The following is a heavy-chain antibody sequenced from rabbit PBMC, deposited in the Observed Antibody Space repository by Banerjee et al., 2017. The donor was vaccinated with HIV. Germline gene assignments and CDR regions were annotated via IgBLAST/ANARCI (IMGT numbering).Heavy chain of an antibody. V-gene: IGHV1S45*01. Sequence: QEQLEESGGGLVKPEGSLTLTCTASGFSFSSTYWICWVRQAPGKGLEWIGCIYAGSSGSTYYASWAKGRFTISKTSSTTVTLQMTSLTAADTAPYFCARTVYFTLWGPGTLVTVS. CDR3: ARTVYFTL. CDR1: GFSFSSTYW. J-gene: IGHJ4*01. CDR2: IYAGSSGST.